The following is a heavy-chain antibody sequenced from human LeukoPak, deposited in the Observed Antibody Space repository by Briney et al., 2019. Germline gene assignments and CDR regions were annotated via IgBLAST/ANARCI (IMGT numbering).Heavy chain of an antibody. CDR2: INPNSGGT. D-gene: IGHD3-22*01. V-gene: IGHV1-2*02. CDR3: ARDRYYYDSSGFPDAFDI. J-gene: IGHJ3*02. Sequence: GPVKVSCKASGYTFTGYYMHWVRQAPGQGLEWMGWINPNSGGTNYAQKFQGRVTMTRDTSISTAYMELSRLRSDDTAVYYCARDRYYYDSSGFPDAFDIWGQGTMVTVFS. CDR1: GYTFTGYY.